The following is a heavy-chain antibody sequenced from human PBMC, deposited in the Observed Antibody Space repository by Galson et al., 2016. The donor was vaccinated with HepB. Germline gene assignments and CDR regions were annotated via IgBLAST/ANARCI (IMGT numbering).Heavy chain of an antibody. D-gene: IGHD1-14*01. CDR1: GFNFSRFA. Sequence: LRLSCAASGFNFSRFAMSWVRQAPGKGLEWVSGISLSGDSTDYAESVTGRFTISRDNSKSVLYLQMNSLRAGDTAHYFCARYKVGVNSLDCWGQGTLVTVSS. CDR2: ISLSGDST. CDR3: ARYKVGVNSLDC. J-gene: IGHJ4*02. V-gene: IGHV3-23*01.